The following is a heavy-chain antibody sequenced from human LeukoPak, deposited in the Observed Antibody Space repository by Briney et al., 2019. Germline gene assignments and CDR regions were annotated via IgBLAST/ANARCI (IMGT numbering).Heavy chain of an antibody. CDR2: IIPIFGTA. Sequence: SVKVSCKASGGTFSSYAISWVRQAPGQGLEWMGGIIPIFGTANYAQKFQGRVTITADESTSTAYMELSSLRAGDTAVYYFAILHGYSSSWSQNFDYWLEGTKVTVCS. D-gene: IGHD6-13*01. CDR1: GGTFSSYA. V-gene: IGHV1-69*13. J-gene: IGHJ4*02. CDR3: AILHGYSSSWSQNFDY.